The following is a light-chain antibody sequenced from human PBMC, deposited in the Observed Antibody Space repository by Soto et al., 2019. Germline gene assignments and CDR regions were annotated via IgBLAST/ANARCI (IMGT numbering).Light chain of an antibody. Sequence: EIVLTQSPGTLSLSPGERATLSCRASQSVSSSYLAWYQQKPGQAPRLLIYGASSRATGIPDRFSGSGSGTYFTLTISSLEPELFAVYYCQQYGSSPTFGQGPKVHIK. CDR3: QQYGSSPT. CDR2: GAS. V-gene: IGKV3-20*01. J-gene: IGKJ1*01. CDR1: QSVSSSY.